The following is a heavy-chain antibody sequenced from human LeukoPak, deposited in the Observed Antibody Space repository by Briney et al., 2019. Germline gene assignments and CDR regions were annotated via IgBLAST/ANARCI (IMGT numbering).Heavy chain of an antibody. V-gene: IGHV3-33*01. CDR2: IWYDGSNK. D-gene: IGHD2-21*01. Sequence: PGRSLRLSCAASGFTFSSYGMHWVRQAPGKGLEWVAVIWYDGSNKYYADSVKGRFTISRDNSKNTLYLQMNSLRAADTAVYYCARRRDGYPWDDAFDIWGQGTMVTVSS. CDR3: ARRRDGYPWDDAFDI. CDR1: GFTFSSYG. J-gene: IGHJ3*02.